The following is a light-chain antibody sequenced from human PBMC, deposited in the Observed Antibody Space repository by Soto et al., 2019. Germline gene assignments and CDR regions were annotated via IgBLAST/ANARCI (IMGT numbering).Light chain of an antibody. CDR2: GAS. V-gene: IGKV3-15*01. CDR1: QSVSSN. CDR3: QQYNNLLSIT. J-gene: IGKJ5*01. Sequence: EIVMTQSPATLSVSPGERATLSCRASQSVSSNLAWYQQKPGQAPRLLIYGASTRATGIPARFSGSGSGTDFTLTISSLQSEDFAVYYCQQYNNLLSITFGQGTRLEIK.